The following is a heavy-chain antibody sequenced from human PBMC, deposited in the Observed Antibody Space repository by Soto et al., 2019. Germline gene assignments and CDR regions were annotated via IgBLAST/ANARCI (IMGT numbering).Heavy chain of an antibody. CDR3: AKDHLETTVTTPSY. Sequence: GGSLRLSCAASGFTFSSYGMHWVRQAPGKGLEWVSVISYDGNNKYYADSVKGRFTISRDNFKNTLYLQMDSLRAEDTAMYYCAKDHLETTVTTPSYWGQGTLVTVSS. J-gene: IGHJ4*02. CDR1: GFTFSSYG. V-gene: IGHV3-30*18. CDR2: ISYDGNNK. D-gene: IGHD4-17*01.